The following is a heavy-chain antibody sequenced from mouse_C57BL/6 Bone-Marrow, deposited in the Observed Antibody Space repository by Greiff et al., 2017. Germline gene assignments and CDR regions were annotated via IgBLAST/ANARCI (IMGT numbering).Heavy chain of an antibody. V-gene: IGHV1-82*01. Sequence: QVQLQQSGPELVKPGASVKISCKASGYAFSSSWMNWVKQRPGKGLEWIGRIYPGDGDTNYNGKFKGKATLTADKSSSTAYMQLSSLTSEDSAVYFCARFPLYDGYSYDWGQGTTLTVSS. J-gene: IGHJ2*01. D-gene: IGHD2-3*01. CDR2: IYPGDGDT. CDR1: GYAFSSSW. CDR3: ARFPLYDGYSYD.